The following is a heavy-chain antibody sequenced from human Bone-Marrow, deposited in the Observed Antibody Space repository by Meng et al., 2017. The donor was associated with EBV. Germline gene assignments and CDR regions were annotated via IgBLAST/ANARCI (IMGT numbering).Heavy chain of an antibody. CDR2: INHSGST. J-gene: IGHJ1*01. CDR3: ARGAGYSSGWYGDPKYFQH. V-gene: IGHV4-34*01. Sequence: QVPQWGAGLVNPSETLSLPRAVYGGSFSGSSWSWIRQPPGKGLEWIGEINHSGSTNYNPSLKSRVTISVDTSKNQFSLKLSSVTAADTAVYYCARGAGYSSGWYGDPKYFQHWGQGTLVTVSS. D-gene: IGHD6-19*01. CDR1: GGSFSGSS.